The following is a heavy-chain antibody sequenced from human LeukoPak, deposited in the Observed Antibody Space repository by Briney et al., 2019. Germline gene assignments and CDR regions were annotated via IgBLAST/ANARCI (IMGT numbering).Heavy chain of an antibody. J-gene: IGHJ5*02. D-gene: IGHD6-13*01. CDR3: ARDSRVYQTNWFDP. V-gene: IGHV3-30-3*01. CDR2: ISYDGSNK. CDR1: GFTFSSYA. Sequence: PGGSLRLSCAASGFTFSSYAMHWVRQAPGKGLEWVAVISYDGSNKYYADSVKGRFTISRDNSKNTLYLQMNSLRAEDTAVYYCARDSRVYQTNWFDPWGQGTLVTVSS.